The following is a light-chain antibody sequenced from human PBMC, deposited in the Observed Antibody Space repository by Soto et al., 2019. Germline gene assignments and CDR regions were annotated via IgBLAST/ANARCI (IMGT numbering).Light chain of an antibody. CDR2: GAS. CDR1: QSVGST. Sequence: EILMTQSPATLSVSPGERVILSCRASQSVGSTLAWYQQKPGQAPRLLLRGASTRATGVPARFSGSGSGTEFPLTIGTLQSEEFAVYYCQQYSTSLTFGGGTTVEIK. CDR3: QQYSTSLT. J-gene: IGKJ4*02. V-gene: IGKV3-15*01.